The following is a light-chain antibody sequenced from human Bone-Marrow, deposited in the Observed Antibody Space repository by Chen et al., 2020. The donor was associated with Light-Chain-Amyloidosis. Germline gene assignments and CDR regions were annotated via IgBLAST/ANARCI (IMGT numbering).Light chain of an antibody. Sequence: SYELTPPPPVSVSPGPPASITCSGEDLPTKYAYWYQQKPGQAPVLVIHRDTERPSGISERFSGSSSGTTATLTISGVQAEDEADYHCQSADSSGTYEVIFGGGTKLTVL. V-gene: IGLV3-25*03. CDR3: QSADSSGTYEVI. CDR1: DLPTKY. CDR2: RDT. J-gene: IGLJ2*01.